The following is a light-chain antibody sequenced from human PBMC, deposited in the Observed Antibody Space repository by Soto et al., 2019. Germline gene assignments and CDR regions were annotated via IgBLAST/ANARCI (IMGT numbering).Light chain of an antibody. CDR2: GAS. J-gene: IGKJ2*01. CDR1: QRVSSIY. V-gene: IGKV3-20*01. CDR3: QQYSAGPSS. Sequence: EIVLTKSPGTLSLSPGERATIACRASQRVSSIYVVLYLQKPGQALRLLISGASSRATGIPDRFSGSGSGTDFALTISRLEPEDVAVSYCQQYSAGPSSLGQGTKREI.